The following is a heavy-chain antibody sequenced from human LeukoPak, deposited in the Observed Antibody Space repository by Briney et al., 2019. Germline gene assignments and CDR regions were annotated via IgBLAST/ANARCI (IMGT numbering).Heavy chain of an antibody. CDR3: AKDRGY. CDR1: GLIFSTYG. CDR2: ISGSGDRT. Sequence: PGGSLRLSCAASGLIFSTYGMTWVRQAPGKGLEWVSGISGSGDRTYHADSVKGRFTISRDNSKNTLFLQMNSLRADDTAIYYCAKDRGYWGQGTLVTVSS. J-gene: IGHJ4*02. V-gene: IGHV3-23*01.